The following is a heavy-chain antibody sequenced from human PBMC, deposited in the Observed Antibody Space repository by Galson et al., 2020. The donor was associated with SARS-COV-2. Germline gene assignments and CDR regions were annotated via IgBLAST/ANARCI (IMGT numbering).Heavy chain of an antibody. Sequence: ASVKVSCKASGYTFTSYGISWVRQAPGQGLEWMGWISAYNGNTNYAQKLQGRVTMTTDTSTSTAYMELRSLRSDDTAVYYCARDHYDFWSGYYTYYYYGMDVWGQGTTVTVSS. D-gene: IGHD3-3*01. CDR2: ISAYNGNT. V-gene: IGHV1-18*01. CDR1: GYTFTSYG. CDR3: ARDHYDFWSGYYTYYYYGMDV. J-gene: IGHJ6*02.